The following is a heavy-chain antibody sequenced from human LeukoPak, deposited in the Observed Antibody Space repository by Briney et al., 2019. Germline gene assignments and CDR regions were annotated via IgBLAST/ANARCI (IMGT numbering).Heavy chain of an antibody. V-gene: IGHV3-74*01. CDR1: GVTFSSYW. CDR2: INSDGSST. D-gene: IGHD2-15*01. Sequence: PGSSLRLYWAASGVTFSSYWMHSARQPPRKGLVWVSRINSDGSSTSYAHSGKGRFTISRDNANSTLYLQMNSLSADDTAVYYCARAPINPYCSGGSCYSNWFDPWGQRTLVTVSS. J-gene: IGHJ5*02. CDR3: ARAPINPYCSGGSCYSNWFDP.